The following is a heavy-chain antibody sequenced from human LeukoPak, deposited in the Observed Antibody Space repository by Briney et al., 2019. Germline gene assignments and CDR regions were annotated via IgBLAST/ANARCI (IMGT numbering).Heavy chain of an antibody. Sequence: GGSLRLSCAASGFTFSTYPMHWVRQAPGKGLEWVAVMSFDGDSEYYSDSVKGRFTISRDNSKNTLYLQMNSLRAEDTAVYYCAKDLELWFGELLSLFDYWGQGTLVTVSP. CDR3: AKDLELWFGELLSLFDY. V-gene: IGHV3-30-3*01. D-gene: IGHD3-10*01. CDR2: MSFDGDSE. CDR1: GFTFSTYP. J-gene: IGHJ4*02.